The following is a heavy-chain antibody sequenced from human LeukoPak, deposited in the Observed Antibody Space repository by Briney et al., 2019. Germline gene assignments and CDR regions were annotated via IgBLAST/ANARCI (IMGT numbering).Heavy chain of an antibody. CDR2: ISPSGGST. D-gene: IGHD3-22*01. J-gene: IGHJ3*02. CDR1: GYTFTSNY. V-gene: IGHV1-46*01. CDR3: ARDLLMSVYYYDSSGYYWRDAFDI. Sequence: ASVKVSCKAFGYTFTSNYMHWVRQAPGQGPEWMGVISPSGGSTTYAQKFQGRVTLTRDMSTSTDYLELSSLRSEDTAVYYCARDLLMSVYYYDSSGYYWRDAFDIWGQGTMVTVSS.